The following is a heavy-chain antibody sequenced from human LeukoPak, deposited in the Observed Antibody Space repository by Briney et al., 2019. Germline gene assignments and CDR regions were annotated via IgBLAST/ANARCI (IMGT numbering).Heavy chain of an antibody. D-gene: IGHD2-2*01. J-gene: IGHJ5*02. V-gene: IGHV4-4*07. CDR3: ARDGEGYCSSTSCYEAWFDP. Sequence: PSETLSLTCTVSGGSISSYYWSWIRQPAGKRLEWIGRIYTSGSTNYNPSLKSRVTMSVDTSKNQFSLKLSSVTAADTAVYYCARDGEGYCSSTSCYEAWFDPWGQGTLVTVSS. CDR1: GGSISSYY. CDR2: IYTSGST.